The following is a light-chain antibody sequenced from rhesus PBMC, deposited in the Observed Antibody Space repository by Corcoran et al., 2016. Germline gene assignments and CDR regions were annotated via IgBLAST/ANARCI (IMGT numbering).Light chain of an antibody. CDR3: QQHNSYPFT. J-gene: IGKJ3*01. Sequence: DIQMTQSPSSLSASVGDTVTITCRASQGISTYLAWYQQKPGKAPRPLIYSASKLESGVPSRVSGSGSGTDFTRTISSLQPEDFALYYCQQHNSYPFTFGPGTKLDIK. CDR2: SAS. CDR1: QGISTY. V-gene: IGKV1S14*01.